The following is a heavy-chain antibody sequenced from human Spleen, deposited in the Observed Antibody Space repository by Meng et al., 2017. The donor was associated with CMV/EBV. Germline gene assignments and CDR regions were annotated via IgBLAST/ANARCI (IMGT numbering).Heavy chain of an antibody. CDR3: AKDFWACNVCSCYPGDCYSIDY. J-gene: IGHJ4*01. Sequence: GGSLRLSCVASEFTFSKYGMSWVRQAPGKGLEWVSALSGRGESTYNTDSVKGRFTISRDNSKNPLYLQMNSLRADDTAVYYCAKDFWACNVCSCYPGDCYSIDYWGRGALVTVSS. D-gene: IGHD2-21*01. V-gene: IGHV3-23*01. CDR1: EFTFSKYG. CDR2: LSGRGEST.